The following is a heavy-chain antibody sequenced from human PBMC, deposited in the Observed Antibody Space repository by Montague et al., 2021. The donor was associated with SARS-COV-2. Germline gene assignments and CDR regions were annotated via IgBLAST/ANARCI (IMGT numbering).Heavy chain of an antibody. CDR3: ARAQNICFIANCVDYFDL. CDR2: IFYTGST. D-gene: IGHD2-15*01. J-gene: IGHJ4*02. Sequence: SETRSLTCSVSGGSTSNYYWTWIRQSPGKGLQWIGYIFYTGSTKFNPSLKSRVSMSLDTSKNHFSLRLSAVTAADTARYYCARAQNICFIANCVDYFDLWGLGALVTVSS. CDR1: GGSTSNYY. V-gene: IGHV4-59*01.